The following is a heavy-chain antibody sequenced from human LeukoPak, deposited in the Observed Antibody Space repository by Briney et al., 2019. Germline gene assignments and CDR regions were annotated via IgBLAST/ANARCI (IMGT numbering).Heavy chain of an antibody. J-gene: IGHJ4*02. CDR3: ARDVTPEGFDY. CDR2: ISSSSTYI. V-gene: IGHV3-21*01. Sequence: PGGSLRLSCEASGFTFSSYRMNWVRQGPGKGLEWVSSISSSSTYIYYADSVKGRFTISRDNAKNSLYLQMNSLRAEDTAVYYCARDVTPEGFDYWGQGTLVTVSS. CDR1: GFTFSSYR. D-gene: IGHD4-23*01.